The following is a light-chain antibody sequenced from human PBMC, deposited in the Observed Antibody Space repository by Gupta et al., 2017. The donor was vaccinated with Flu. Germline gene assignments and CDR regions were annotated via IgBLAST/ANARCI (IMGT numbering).Light chain of an antibody. J-gene: IGLJ3*02. CDR1: SSDVGGYNY. Sequence: SALTQPASVSGSPGKSITISCTGTSSDVGGYNYVSWYQQHPGKAPKLMIYEVSNRPSGVSNRFSGSKSGNTASLTISGLQAEDEADYYCSSYTSSSTKVFGGGTKLTVL. CDR2: EVS. V-gene: IGLV2-14*01. CDR3: SSYTSSSTKV.